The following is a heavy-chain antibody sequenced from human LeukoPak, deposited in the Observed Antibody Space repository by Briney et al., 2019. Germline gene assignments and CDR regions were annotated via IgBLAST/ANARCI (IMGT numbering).Heavy chain of an antibody. CDR3: ARGTPLQFLEWLSASFDS. CDR2: ISSVVTYI. V-gene: IGHV3-21*01. Sequence: GGTLRLSCTASGFTFSSYGMNWVRQAPGKGLEWVSSISSVVTYIYYADSVKGRFTISRDNAKNSLYLQMNNLRAEDTAVYYCARGTPLQFLEWLSASFDSWDQGTLVTVSS. D-gene: IGHD3-3*01. CDR1: GFTFSSYG. J-gene: IGHJ4*02.